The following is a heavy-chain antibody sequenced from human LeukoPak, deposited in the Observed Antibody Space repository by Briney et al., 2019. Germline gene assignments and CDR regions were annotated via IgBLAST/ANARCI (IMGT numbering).Heavy chain of an antibody. D-gene: IGHD4-23*01. J-gene: IGHJ4*02. Sequence: GGSLRLSCAASGFSFTKNDANWVRQAPGKGLEWVAYISQSGTTTYYQESMKGRFTISRDNANNSLYLQMNNLRAEDTAVYFCSTSHGGNSDFDYWGQGTLVTVSS. CDR2: ISQSGTTT. CDR3: STSHGGNSDFDY. V-gene: IGHV3-48*03. CDR1: GFSFTKND.